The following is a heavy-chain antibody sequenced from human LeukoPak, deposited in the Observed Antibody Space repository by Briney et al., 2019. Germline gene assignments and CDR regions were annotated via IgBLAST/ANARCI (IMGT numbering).Heavy chain of an antibody. CDR3: ARRYYSLDY. D-gene: IGHD3-22*01. CDR2: ISYDGSNK. CDR1: GFTFSSYS. J-gene: IGHJ4*02. Sequence: PGGSLRLSCAASGFTFSSYSMNWVRQAPGKGLEWVAVISYDGSNKYYADSVKGRFTISRDNSKNTLYLQMNSLRAEDTAVYYCARRYYSLDYWGQGTLVTVSS. V-gene: IGHV3-30*03.